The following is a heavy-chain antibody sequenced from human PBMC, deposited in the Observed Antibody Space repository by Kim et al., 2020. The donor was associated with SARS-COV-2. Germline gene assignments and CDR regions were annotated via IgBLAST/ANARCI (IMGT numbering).Heavy chain of an antibody. CDR3: AAEVDIVATMAYYYGMDV. J-gene: IGHJ6*02. CDR1: GFTFTSSA. CDR2: IVVGSGNT. D-gene: IGHD5-12*01. Sequence: SVKVSCKASGFTFTSSAVQWVRQARGQRLEWIGWIVVGSGNTNYAQKFQERVTITRDMSTSTAYMELSSLRFEDTAVYYCAAEVDIVATMAYYYGMDVWGQGTTVTVSS. V-gene: IGHV1-58*01.